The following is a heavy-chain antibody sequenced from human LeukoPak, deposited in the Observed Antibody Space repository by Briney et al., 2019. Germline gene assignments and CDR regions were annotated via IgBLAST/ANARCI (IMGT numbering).Heavy chain of an antibody. J-gene: IGHJ4*02. V-gene: IGHV3-23*01. Sequence: GGSLRLSCAASGFSFSNYYMSWIRQAPGKGLEWVSAISGSGGATYYTDSAKGRFTISRDNSKNTVYLQMNSLRADDTAVYYCAGIWGPSSSWPWGFDYWGQGALVTVSS. D-gene: IGHD3-22*01. CDR1: GFSFSNYY. CDR2: ISGSGGAT. CDR3: AGIWGPSSSWPWGFDY.